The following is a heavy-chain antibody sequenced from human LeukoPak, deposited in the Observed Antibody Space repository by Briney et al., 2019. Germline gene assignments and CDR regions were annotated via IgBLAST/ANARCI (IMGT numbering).Heavy chain of an antibody. CDR3: ARVEVVAGLSLDY. J-gene: IGHJ4*02. CDR1: GGSISSGGYY. D-gene: IGHD2-15*01. CDR2: IYYSGST. Sequence: SQTLSLTCTVSGGSISSGGYYWSWIRQHPGKGLEWIGYIYYSGSTYYSPSLKSRVTISVDTSKNQFSLKLSSVTAADTAVYYCARVEVVAGLSLDYWGQGTLVTVSS. V-gene: IGHV4-31*03.